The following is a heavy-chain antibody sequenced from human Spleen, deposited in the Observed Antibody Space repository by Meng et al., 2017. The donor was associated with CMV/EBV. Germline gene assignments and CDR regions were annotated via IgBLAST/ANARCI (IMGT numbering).Heavy chain of an antibody. Sequence: SGYTFTGYYMSWVRQAPGQGLEWMGWINPNSGGTNYAQKFQGWVTMTRDTSISTAYMELSRLRSDDTAVYYCARERYYYDSSGDFDYWGQGTLVTVSS. J-gene: IGHJ4*02. CDR2: INPNSGGT. CDR3: ARERYYYDSSGDFDY. V-gene: IGHV1-2*04. CDR1: GYTFTGYY. D-gene: IGHD3-22*01.